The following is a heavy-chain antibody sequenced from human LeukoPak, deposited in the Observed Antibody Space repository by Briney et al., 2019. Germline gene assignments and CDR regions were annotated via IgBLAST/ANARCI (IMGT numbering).Heavy chain of an antibody. Sequence: ASVRVSCKASGYTFTSHGLSWARQAPGQGLEWMGWISIYSGNTNYAQKFQDRISMTTDTSTNTAYMELRSLKSDDTAVYYCARDPGGTWGFDYWGQGALVTVSS. CDR3: ARDPGGTWGFDY. CDR1: GYTFTSHG. V-gene: IGHV1-18*01. D-gene: IGHD7-27*01. J-gene: IGHJ4*02. CDR2: ISIYSGNT.